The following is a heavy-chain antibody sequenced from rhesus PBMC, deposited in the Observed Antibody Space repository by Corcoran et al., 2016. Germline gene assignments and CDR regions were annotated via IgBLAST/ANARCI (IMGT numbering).Heavy chain of an antibody. V-gene: IGHV4-73*01. CDR2: IDGNSAST. D-gene: IGHD1-20*01. Sequence: QVKLQQWGEGLVKPSETLSLTCAVYGGSISGYYWSWIRQPPGKGLEWIGNIDGNSASTNYNPSLKNRVTISNDTSKNQFSLKLSSVTAADTAVYYCARDRAYSWNNYRFDVWGPGVLVTVSS. J-gene: IGHJ5-1*01. CDR1: GGSISGYY. CDR3: ARDRAYSWNNYRFDV.